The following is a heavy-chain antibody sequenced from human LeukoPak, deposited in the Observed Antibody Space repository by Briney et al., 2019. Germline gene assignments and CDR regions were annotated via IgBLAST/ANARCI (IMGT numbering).Heavy chain of an antibody. CDR3: ARGWIEMPTVYFDY. CDR1: GYTFTGYY. D-gene: IGHD5-24*01. V-gene: IGHV1-2*02. J-gene: IGHJ4*02. Sequence: ASVKVSCKASGYTFTGYYMHWVRQAPGHGLEWMGWINPNSGGTNYAQKLQGRVTMTADTSTRTAYMELRSLRSDDTAVYYCARGWIEMPTVYFDYWGQGTLVSVFS. CDR2: INPNSGGT.